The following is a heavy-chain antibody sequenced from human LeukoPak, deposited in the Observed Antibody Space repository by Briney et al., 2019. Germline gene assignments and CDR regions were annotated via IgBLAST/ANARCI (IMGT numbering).Heavy chain of an antibody. CDR2: ISSSGSTI. J-gene: IGHJ4*02. CDR1: GFTFSDYY. D-gene: IGHD3-22*01. Sequence: PGGSLRLSCAASGFTFSDYYMSGIRQAPGKGLEWVSYISSSGSTIYYADSVKGRFTISRDNARNSLYLQMNGLRADDTAVYYCARDRGYSTFDYWGQGTLVTVSS. V-gene: IGHV3-11*04. CDR3: ARDRGYSTFDY.